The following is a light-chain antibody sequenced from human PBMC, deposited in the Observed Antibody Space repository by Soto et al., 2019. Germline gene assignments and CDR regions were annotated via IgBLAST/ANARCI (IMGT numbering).Light chain of an antibody. J-gene: IGKJ1*01. V-gene: IGKV1-5*03. CDR3: QDYGTSWT. Sequence: GDRVTLTCRASQSISSWLAWYQQKPGKAPNLLIHKASHLESGVPSRFSGSGSGTDFPLTINRLEPEDSAVYYCQDYGTSWTFGQGTKVDI. CDR1: QSISSW. CDR2: KAS.